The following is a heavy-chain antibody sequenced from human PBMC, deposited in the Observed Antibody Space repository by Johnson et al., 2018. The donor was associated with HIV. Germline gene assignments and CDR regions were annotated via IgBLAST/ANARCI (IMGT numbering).Heavy chain of an antibody. Sequence: VLLVESGGGLVQPGGSLILSCVASGFTVGTKYMSWVRQAPGKGLEWVSVIYSGGTTYYADSVKGRFTISRDNSKNTLYLQMNSLRPEDTAVYYCARDGRDLVTRGSFDVWGQGTVVTVSS. CDR2: IYSGGTT. J-gene: IGHJ3*01. V-gene: IGHV3-66*02. CDR3: ARDGRDLVTRGSFDV. D-gene: IGHD5-18*01. CDR1: GFTVGTKY.